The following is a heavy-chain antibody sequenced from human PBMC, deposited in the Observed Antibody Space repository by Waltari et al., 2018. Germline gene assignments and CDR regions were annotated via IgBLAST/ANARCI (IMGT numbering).Heavy chain of an antibody. J-gene: IGHJ6*03. CDR3: AKADLERVPYYYYMDV. D-gene: IGHD2-2*01. V-gene: IGHV3-30*02. CDR2: IRYDGSNK. CDR1: GFPLSSYG. Sequence: QVQLVESGGGVVQPGGSLRLSCAASGFPLSSYGMHWVRQAPGKGLEWVAFIRYDGSNKYYADSVKGRFTISRDNSKNTLYLQMNSLRAEDTAVYYCAKADLERVPYYYYMDVWGKGTTVTVSS.